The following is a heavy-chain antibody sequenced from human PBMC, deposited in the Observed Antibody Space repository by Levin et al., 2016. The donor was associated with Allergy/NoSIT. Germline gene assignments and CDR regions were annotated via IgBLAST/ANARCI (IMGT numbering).Heavy chain of an antibody. CDR1: GYTFTGYY. J-gene: IGHJ5*02. Sequence: ASVKVSCKASGYTFTGYYMHWVRQAPGQGLEWMGWINPNSGGTNYAQKFQGRVTMTRDTSISTAYMELSRLRSDDTAVYYCAKDLGEERWMFDTWGQGALVTVSS. CDR2: INPNSGGT. CDR3: AKDLGEERWMFDT. V-gene: IGHV1-2*02. D-gene: IGHD1-26*01.